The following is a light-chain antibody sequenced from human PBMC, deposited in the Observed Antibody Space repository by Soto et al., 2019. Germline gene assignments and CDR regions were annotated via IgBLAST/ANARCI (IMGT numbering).Light chain of an antibody. CDR2: AAS. CDR3: QEYNSAPQIT. CDR1: QAISNF. Sequence: DIQMTQSPSSLSAFVGDRVTITCRASQAISNFLAWYQQKPGKVPKLLIYAASTLQSESGVPSRFSGSGSGTDFTLTISSLQPEDVATYYCQEYNSAPQITFGGGTKVEIK. J-gene: IGKJ4*01. V-gene: IGKV1-27*01.